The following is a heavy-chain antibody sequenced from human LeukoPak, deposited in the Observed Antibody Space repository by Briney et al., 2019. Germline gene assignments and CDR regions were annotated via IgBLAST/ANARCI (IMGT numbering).Heavy chain of an antibody. D-gene: IGHD2-2*02. V-gene: IGHV3-74*01. CDR1: GFTFSYFW. CDR2: INTDGSYS. CDR3: ARDYCSSTSCYIYYGMDV. Sequence: GESLRLSCAASGFTFSYFWMHWFRQAPGKGLVWVSCINTDGSYSSYADSVKGRFTISRDNVRNTLCLQMNSLRAEDSAVYYCARDYCSSTSCYIYYGMDVWGQGTTVTVSS. J-gene: IGHJ6*02.